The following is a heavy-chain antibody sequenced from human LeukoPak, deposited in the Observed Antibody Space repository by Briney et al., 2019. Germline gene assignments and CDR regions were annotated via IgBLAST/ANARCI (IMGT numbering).Heavy chain of an antibody. V-gene: IGHV7-4-1*02. CDR2: IHTNTGNP. CDR3: ARDGGVLGVVIWCGLDY. Sequence: ASVKVSCKVSGYTLTELSMHWVRQAPGQGLEWMGWIHTNTGNPTYAQGFTGRFVFSLDTSVSTAYLRISSLKAEDTAVYYCARDGGVLGVVIWCGLDYWGQGTLVTVSS. D-gene: IGHD3-3*01. J-gene: IGHJ4*02. CDR1: GYTLTELS.